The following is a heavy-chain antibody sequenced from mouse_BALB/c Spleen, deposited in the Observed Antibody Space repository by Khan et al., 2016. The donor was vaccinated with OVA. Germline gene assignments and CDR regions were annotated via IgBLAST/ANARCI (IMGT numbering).Heavy chain of an antibody. CDR2: ILPGRGNS. J-gene: IGHJ4*01. D-gene: IGHD3-1*01. Sequence: QVQLKQSGAELMKPGASVKISCKATGYTFSSYWIEWVKQRPGHGLEWIGEILPGRGNSNYNEKFKGKATFTADTSSNIAYMQLSSLTSEDSAVYYCARGARTTYGMDYWGQGTSVTVSS. CDR3: ARGARTTYGMDY. V-gene: IGHV1-9*01. CDR1: GYTFSSYW.